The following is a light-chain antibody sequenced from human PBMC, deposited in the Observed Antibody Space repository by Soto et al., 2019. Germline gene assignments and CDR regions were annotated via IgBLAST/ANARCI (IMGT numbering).Light chain of an antibody. J-gene: IGKJ1*01. V-gene: IGKV3-11*01. CDR3: QQRSNWPGT. CDR1: QSVRTS. Sequence: EIVLTQSPATLSLSPGERATLSCRASQSVRTSLAWYQQQPGQAPRLLIYDASSRATGIPARFSGSGSGTDFTLTISSLEPKDFAVYYCQQRSNWPGTFGLGTKVDIK. CDR2: DAS.